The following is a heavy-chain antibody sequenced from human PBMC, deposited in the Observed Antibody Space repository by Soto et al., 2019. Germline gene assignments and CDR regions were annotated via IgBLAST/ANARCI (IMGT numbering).Heavy chain of an antibody. V-gene: IGHV3-64*05. D-gene: IGHD3-22*01. J-gene: IGHJ3*02. Sequence: GGSMRLSCSASGFTFSSYAMHWVRQAPGKGLEYVSASSSNGGSTYYAESVKGRFSISRDKSKNTLYIQMSSLRAEATALYYCVTDRDSSGYSYDSFDIWGQGTLVTVSS. CDR2: SSSNGGST. CDR1: GFTFSSYA. CDR3: VTDRDSSGYSYDSFDI.